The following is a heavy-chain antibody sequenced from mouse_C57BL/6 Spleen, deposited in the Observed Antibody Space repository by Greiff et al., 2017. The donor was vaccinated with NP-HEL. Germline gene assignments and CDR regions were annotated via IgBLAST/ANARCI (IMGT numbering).Heavy chain of an antibody. J-gene: IGHJ2*01. D-gene: IGHD1-2*01. Sequence: EVKLVESGGGLVKPGGSLKLSCAASGFTFSSYTMSWVRQTPEKRLEWVATISGGGGNTYYPDSVKGRFTISRDNAKNTLYLKMSSLRAEDTAMYYCAKREATAFDYWGQGTTLTVSS. CDR2: ISGGGGNT. CDR1: GFTFSSYT. CDR3: AKREATAFDY. V-gene: IGHV5-9*04.